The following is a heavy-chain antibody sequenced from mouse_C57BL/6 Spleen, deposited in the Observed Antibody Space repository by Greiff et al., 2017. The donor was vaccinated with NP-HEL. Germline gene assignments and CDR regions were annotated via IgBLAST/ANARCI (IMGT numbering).Heavy chain of an antibody. CDR2: ISDGGSYT. CDR1: GFTFSSYA. Sequence: EVKLMESGGGLVKPGGSLKLSCAASGFTFSSYAMSWVRQTPEKRLEWVATISDGGSYTYYPDNVKGRFSISRDNAKNNLYLQRSHLKSEDTAMYYCAREGGAGYAMDYWGQGTSVTVSS. V-gene: IGHV5-4*01. CDR3: AREGGAGYAMDY. J-gene: IGHJ4*01.